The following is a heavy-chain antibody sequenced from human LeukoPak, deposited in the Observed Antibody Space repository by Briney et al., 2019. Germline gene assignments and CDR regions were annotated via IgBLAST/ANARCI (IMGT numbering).Heavy chain of an antibody. CDR3: ARHEDPYDFWVGAFDI. V-gene: IGHV4-59*01. CDR2: IYYSGST. Sequence: SETLSLTCTVSGGSISSYYWSWIRQPPGKGLEWIGYIYYSGSTNYNPSLKSRVTISVDTSKNQFSLKLSSVTAADTAVYYCARHEDPYDFWVGAFDIWGQGTMVTVSS. D-gene: IGHD3-3*01. CDR1: GGSISSYY. J-gene: IGHJ3*02.